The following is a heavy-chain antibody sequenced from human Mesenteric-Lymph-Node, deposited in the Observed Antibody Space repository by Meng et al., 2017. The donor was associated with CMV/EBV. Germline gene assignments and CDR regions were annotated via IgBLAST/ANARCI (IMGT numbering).Heavy chain of an antibody. CDR3: ARTPRWELLGAFYFDL. D-gene: IGHD1-26*01. V-gene: IGHV4-34*01. J-gene: IGHJ4*02. CDR2: VTQSGST. Sequence: NGESFGSTCWSWIRHTPGTGLEWIGEVTQSGSTNYTPSLKRRVTLSMDTSKNRFSMSLNSVTAADAAVYYCARTPRWELLGAFYFDLWGQGTLVTVSS. CDR1: GESFGSTC.